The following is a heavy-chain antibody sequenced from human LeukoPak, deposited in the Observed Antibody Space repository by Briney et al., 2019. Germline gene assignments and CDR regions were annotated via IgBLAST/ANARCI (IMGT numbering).Heavy chain of an antibody. Sequence: PGGSLRLSCAASGFTFSDYYMSWIRQAPGKGLEWVSYISSSGSTIYYADSVKGRFTITRDNAKNSLYLQMNSLRAEDTAVYYCASEMDIVVVTGFFVYWGQGTLVTVSS. CDR1: GFTFSDYY. CDR3: ASEMDIVVVTGFFVY. V-gene: IGHV3-11*01. CDR2: ISSSGSTI. J-gene: IGHJ4*02. D-gene: IGHD2-21*02.